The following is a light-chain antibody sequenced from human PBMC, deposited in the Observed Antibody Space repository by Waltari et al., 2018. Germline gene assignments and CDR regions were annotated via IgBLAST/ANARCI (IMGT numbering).Light chain of an antibody. CDR1: QSMSEY. V-gene: IGKV1-39*01. CDR2: GAS. J-gene: IGKJ4*01. Sequence: DIQMTQSPSSLSASVGEEVTITGRASQSMSEYLNWYQQKPGKAPKLLIYGASSLQSGVPSRFSGSGSVTDFTLSITSLQPEDSATYYCQQSYTFGGGTKVEIK. CDR3: QQSYT.